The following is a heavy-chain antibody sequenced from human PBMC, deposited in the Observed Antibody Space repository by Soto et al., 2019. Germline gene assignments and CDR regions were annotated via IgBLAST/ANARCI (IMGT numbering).Heavy chain of an antibody. CDR1: GFTVSSNY. CDR3: ARWFGELLYSVYYYGMDV. Sequence: LRLSCAASGFTVSSNYMSWVRQAPGKGLEWVSVIYSGGSTYYADSVKGRFTISRDNSKNTLYLQMNSLRAEDTAVYYCARWFGELLYSVYYYGMDVWGQGTTVTVSS. D-gene: IGHD3-10*01. CDR2: IYSGGST. V-gene: IGHV3-53*01. J-gene: IGHJ6*02.